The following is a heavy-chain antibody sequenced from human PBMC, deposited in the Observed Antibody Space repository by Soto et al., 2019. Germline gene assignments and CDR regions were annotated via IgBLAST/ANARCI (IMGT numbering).Heavy chain of an antibody. CDR3: ARWNYYFDY. CDR2: IYYSGST. J-gene: IGHJ4*02. D-gene: IGHD1-1*01. V-gene: IGHV4-31*03. Sequence: PSESLSLTCTVSGGSISSGGDSWSLIRQHPGKGLEWIGYIYYSGSTYYNPSLKSRVTISVDTSKNQFSLKLSSVTAVDPAVYYCARWNYYFDYRGQGTLVPVSS. CDR1: GGSISSGGDS.